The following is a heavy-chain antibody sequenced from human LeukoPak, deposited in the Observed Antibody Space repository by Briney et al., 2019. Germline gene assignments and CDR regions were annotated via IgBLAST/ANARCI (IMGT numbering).Heavy chain of an antibody. CDR3: ARGTDYYDSTGYPIDY. D-gene: IGHD3-22*01. Sequence: KISCKGSGYTFTSYWIGWVRQMPGKGLEWMGIIYPGDSDTRYSPSFQGQVTISADKSITTAYLQWSSLKASDTAMYYCARGTDYYDSTGYPIDYWGQGTLVTVSS. J-gene: IGHJ4*02. CDR2: IYPGDSDT. V-gene: IGHV5-51*01. CDR1: GYTFTSYW.